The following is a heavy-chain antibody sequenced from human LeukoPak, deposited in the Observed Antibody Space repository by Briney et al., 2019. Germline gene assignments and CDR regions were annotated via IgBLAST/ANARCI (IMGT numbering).Heavy chain of an antibody. Sequence: GGSLRLSCAASGFTFSSYAMSLVRQAPGKGLEWVSAISGSGGSTYYADSVKGRFTISRDNSKNTLYLQMNSLRAEDTAVYYCAKDNQWLVQTFDYWGQGTLVTVSS. V-gene: IGHV3-23*01. J-gene: IGHJ4*02. CDR2: ISGSGGST. D-gene: IGHD6-19*01. CDR1: GFTFSSYA. CDR3: AKDNQWLVQTFDY.